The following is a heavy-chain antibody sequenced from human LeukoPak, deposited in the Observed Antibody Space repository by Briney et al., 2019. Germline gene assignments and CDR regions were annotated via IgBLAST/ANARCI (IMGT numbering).Heavy chain of an antibody. D-gene: IGHD3-10*01. Sequence: ASVKVSCKASGYTFTTYTMNWVRQAPGQGLEWMGWINTNTGNPTYAQGFTGRFVFSLDTSVSTAYLQISSLKAEDTAVYYCARKGSGTLIDYWGQGTLVTVSS. CDR1: GYTFTTYT. CDR3: ARKGSGTLIDY. J-gene: IGHJ4*02. V-gene: IGHV7-4-1*02. CDR2: INTNTGNP.